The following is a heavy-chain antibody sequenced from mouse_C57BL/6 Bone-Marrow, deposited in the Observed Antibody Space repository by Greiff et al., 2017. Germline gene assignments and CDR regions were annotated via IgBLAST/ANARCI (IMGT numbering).Heavy chain of an antibody. V-gene: IGHV1-55*01. CDR2: IYPTSGRT. Sequence: QVQLQQPGAELVKPGASVKMSCKASGYTFTSYWITWVKQRPGQGLEWIGDIYPTSGRTNYNEKFKSKAILTVDTSSNTAYMQRSSLTSEDSAVFYCARSGPLGRSFDYWGQDTTLTVSS. J-gene: IGHJ2*01. D-gene: IGHD3-1*01. CDR3: ARSGPLGRSFDY. CDR1: GYTFTSYW.